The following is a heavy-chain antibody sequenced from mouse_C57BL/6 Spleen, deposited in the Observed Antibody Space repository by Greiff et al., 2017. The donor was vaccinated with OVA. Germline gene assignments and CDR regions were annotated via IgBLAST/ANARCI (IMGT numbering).Heavy chain of an antibody. CDR1: GYSFTDHN. J-gene: IGHJ2*01. Sequence: QLQQSGPELVKPGASVKISCKASGYSFTDHNMNWVKQSNGKSLEWIGVINSNYGTTSYNQKFKGKATLTVDQSSSTAYMQLSSLTSEDYAVYYCARCVGLRGYFDYWGQGTTLTVSS. D-gene: IGHD2-4*01. CDR2: INSNYGTT. CDR3: ARCVGLRGYFDY. V-gene: IGHV1-39*01.